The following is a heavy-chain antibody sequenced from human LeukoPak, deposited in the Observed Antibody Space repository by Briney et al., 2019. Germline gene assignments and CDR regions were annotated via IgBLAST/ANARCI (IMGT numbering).Heavy chain of an antibody. Sequence: SETPSLTCTVYGGSVSSSNYYWGWIRQPPGKGLEWIGSIYYSGSTYYNPSLKSRVTISVDTSKNYFSLRMSSVTAADTAVYYCARYSYGGEDWFDPWGPGNPGHRLL. CDR2: IYYSGST. CDR3: ARYSYGGEDWFDP. D-gene: IGHD5-18*01. CDR1: GGSVSSSNYY. V-gene: IGHV4-39*02. J-gene: IGHJ5*02.